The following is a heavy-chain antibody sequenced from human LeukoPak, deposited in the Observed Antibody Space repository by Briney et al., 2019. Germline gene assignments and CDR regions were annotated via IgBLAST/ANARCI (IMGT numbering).Heavy chain of an antibody. CDR2: INTDGSST. CDR1: GFTFSTYW. V-gene: IGHV3-74*01. J-gene: IGHJ4*02. D-gene: IGHD4-23*01. CDR3: ARGANYGGNLGVY. Sequence: QPGRSLRLSCAASGFTFSTYWMHWVRQAPGKGLVWVSRINTDGSSTLYADSVKGRFTISRDNAKNTLYLQVNSLRAEDTAVYYCARGANYGGNLGVYWGQGTLVTVSS.